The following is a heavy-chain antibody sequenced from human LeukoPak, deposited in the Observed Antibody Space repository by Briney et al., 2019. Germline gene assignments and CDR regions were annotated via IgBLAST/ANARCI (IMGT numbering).Heavy chain of an antibody. CDR1: GYTFTSYD. Sequence: ASVKVSCKASGYTFTSYDINWVRQATGQGLEWMGWMNPNSGNTGYAQKFQGRVTITRNTSISTAYMELSSLRSEDTAVYYCARDRLYYYDSSGYYPLDYWGQGTLVTVSS. D-gene: IGHD3-22*01. CDR2: MNPNSGNT. V-gene: IGHV1-8*03. CDR3: ARDRLYYYDSSGYYPLDY. J-gene: IGHJ4*02.